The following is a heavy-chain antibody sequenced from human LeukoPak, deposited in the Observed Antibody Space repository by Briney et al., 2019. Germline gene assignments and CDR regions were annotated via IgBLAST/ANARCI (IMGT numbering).Heavy chain of an antibody. Sequence: GGSLRLSCAASGFTFSSYGMHRVRQAPGKGLEWVAVIWYDGSNKYYADSVKGRFTISRDNSKNTLYLQMNSLRAEDTAVYYCAKDRYYDILTGYLDYWGQGTLVTVSS. CDR3: AKDRYYDILTGYLDY. V-gene: IGHV3-33*06. CDR1: GFTFSSYG. CDR2: IWYDGSNK. J-gene: IGHJ4*02. D-gene: IGHD3-9*01.